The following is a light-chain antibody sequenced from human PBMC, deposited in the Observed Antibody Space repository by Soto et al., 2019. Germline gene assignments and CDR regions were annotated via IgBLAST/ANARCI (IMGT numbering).Light chain of an antibody. V-gene: IGKV3-11*01. CDR2: DAS. J-gene: IGKJ3*01. Sequence: EIVLTQSPATLSLSPGERATLSCRASQSVSSYLAWYQQKPGQAPRLLIYDASNRATGIPDRFSGSGSGTDFTLTISSLEPEDFAVYYCQQRSNWPPRFTFGPGTKVDIK. CDR1: QSVSSY. CDR3: QQRSNWPPRFT.